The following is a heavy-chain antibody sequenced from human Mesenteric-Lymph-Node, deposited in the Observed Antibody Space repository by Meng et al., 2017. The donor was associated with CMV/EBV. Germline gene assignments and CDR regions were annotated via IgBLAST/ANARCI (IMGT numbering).Heavy chain of an antibody. CDR3: ARGPPRRYYYDSSGEDY. D-gene: IGHD3-22*01. Sequence: SETLSLTCTVSGGSISSYYWSWIRQPPGKGLEWIGYIYYSGSTNYNPSLKSRVTISVDTSKNQFSLKLSSVTAADTAVYYCARGPPRRYYYDSSGEDYWGQGTLVTVSS. CDR2: IYYSGST. CDR1: GGSISSYY. J-gene: IGHJ4*02. V-gene: IGHV4-59*12.